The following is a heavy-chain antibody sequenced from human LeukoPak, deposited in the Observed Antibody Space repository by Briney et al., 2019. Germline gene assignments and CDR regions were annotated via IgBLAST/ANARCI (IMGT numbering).Heavy chain of an antibody. CDR1: GFTFSHFW. D-gene: IGHD6-19*01. Sequence: AGGSLRLSCEGSGFTFSHFWMNWVRQAPGKGLEWVAIIKQDGSETYYEDSVRGRFTISRDNAKNSVYLQMNSLRAEDTAVYYCAGDRGWLIASWGQGTLVTVSS. CDR2: IKQDGSET. V-gene: IGHV3-7*01. CDR3: AGDRGWLIAS. J-gene: IGHJ4*02.